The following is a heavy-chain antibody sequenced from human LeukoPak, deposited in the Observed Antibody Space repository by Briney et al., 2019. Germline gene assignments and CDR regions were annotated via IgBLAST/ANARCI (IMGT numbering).Heavy chain of an antibody. V-gene: IGHV1-69*05. CDR3: ARDKSVYCSSTSCFDAFDI. CDR2: IIPIFGTA. J-gene: IGHJ3*02. D-gene: IGHD2-2*01. Sequence: SVKVSCKASGGTFSSYAISWVRQAPGQGLEWMGGIIPIFGTANYAQKFQGRVTITTDESTSTAYMELSSLRSEDTAVYYCARDKSVYCSSTSCFDAFDIWGQGTMVTVSS. CDR1: GGTFSSYA.